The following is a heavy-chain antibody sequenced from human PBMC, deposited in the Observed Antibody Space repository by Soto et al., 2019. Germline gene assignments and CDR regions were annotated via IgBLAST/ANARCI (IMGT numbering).Heavy chain of an antibody. V-gene: IGHV1-2*02. CDR2: INPNSGGT. CDR1: GYTFTGYY. J-gene: IGHJ4*02. CDR3: ARALLVAMGYSYGRFDY. Sequence: QVQLVQSGAEVKKPGASVKVSCKASGYTFTGYYMHWVRQAPGQGLEWMGWINPNSGGTNYAQKFQGRVTMTRDTSISTDYMELSRLRSDDTAVYYCARALLVAMGYSYGRFDYWGQGTLVTVSS. D-gene: IGHD5-18*01.